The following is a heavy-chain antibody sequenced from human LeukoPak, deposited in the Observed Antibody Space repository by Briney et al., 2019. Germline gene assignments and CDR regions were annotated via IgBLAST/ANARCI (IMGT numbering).Heavy chain of an antibody. CDR3: ARDCYYGSGSYCY. Sequence: PSETLSLTCVGDGGSFRDHFWSWIRQPPGKTLEWIGEVNYWGKTNYSPYLKSRVTISIDTSTKQISLRLNSVSAADTAVYYCARDCYYGSGSYCYWGQGTLVCVSS. V-gene: IGHV4-34*01. J-gene: IGHJ4*02. D-gene: IGHD3-10*01. CDR2: VNYWGKT. CDR1: GGSFRDHF.